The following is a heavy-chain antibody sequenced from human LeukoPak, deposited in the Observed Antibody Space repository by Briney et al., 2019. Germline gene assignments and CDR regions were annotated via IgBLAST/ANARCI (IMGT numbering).Heavy chain of an antibody. Sequence: PGGSLRLSCAASGFTFSSYWMSWVRQAPGKGLDWVANIKQDGSEKYYVDSVKGRFTISRDNAKNSLYLQMNSLRAEDTAVYYCARDYLGSSSGWYPRVYWGQGTLVTVSS. D-gene: IGHD6-19*01. CDR1: GFTFSSYW. J-gene: IGHJ4*02. CDR2: IKQDGSEK. CDR3: ARDYLGSSSGWYPRVY. V-gene: IGHV3-7*01.